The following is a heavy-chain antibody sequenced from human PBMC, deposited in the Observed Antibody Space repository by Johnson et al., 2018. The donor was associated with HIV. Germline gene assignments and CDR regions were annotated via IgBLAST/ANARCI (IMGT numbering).Heavy chain of an antibody. V-gene: IGHV3-30*04. J-gene: IGHJ3*02. CDR3: ARIRVAVITEVGAFDI. D-gene: IGHD3-22*01. CDR2: ISYDGNNE. Sequence: QVQLVKSGGGVVQPGRSLRLSCAASGFTFSSYAMHWVRQAPGKGLEWVAVISYDGNNEYYAHSVKGRFTISRDNSKSTLFLQMNSLRPEDTAVYYCARIRVAVITEVGAFDIWGQGTMVTVSS. CDR1: GFTFSSYA.